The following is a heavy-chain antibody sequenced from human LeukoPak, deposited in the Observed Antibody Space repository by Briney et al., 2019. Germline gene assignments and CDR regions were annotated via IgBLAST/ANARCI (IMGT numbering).Heavy chain of an antibody. V-gene: IGHV3-9*01. J-gene: IGHJ4*02. CDR1: GFTFDDHA. CDR2: ISGNSGST. Sequence: PGRSLRLSCAASGFTFDDHAMHWVRHAPGKGLEWVAGISGNSGSTGYADSMKGRFTISRDNAKNYLYLQMNSLRVEDTALYHCAKGSGSWADYWGQGTLVTVSS. CDR3: AKGSGSWADY. D-gene: IGHD2-15*01.